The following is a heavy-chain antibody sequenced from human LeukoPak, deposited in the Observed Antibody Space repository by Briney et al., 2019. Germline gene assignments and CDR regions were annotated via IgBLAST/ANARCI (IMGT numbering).Heavy chain of an antibody. V-gene: IGHV3-33*01. CDR2: IWYDGSNK. D-gene: IGHD4-17*01. CDR3: ARERTEYGDYVFDY. CDR1: GFTFSSYG. Sequence: GGSLRLSCAASGFTFSSYGMHWVRQAPGKGLEWVAVIWYDGSNKYYADSVKGRFTISRDNSKNTLYLQMNSLRAEDTAVYYCARERTEYGDYVFDYWGQGTLVTVSS. J-gene: IGHJ4*02.